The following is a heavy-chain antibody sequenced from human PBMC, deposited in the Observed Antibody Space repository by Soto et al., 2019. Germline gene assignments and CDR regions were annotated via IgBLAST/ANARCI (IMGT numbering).Heavy chain of an antibody. CDR3: AKRSAITFGGIIGAFDY. CDR1: GGTLSGYG. Sequence: SVKVSCKASGGTLSGYGFSWVRQAPGQGLEWMGVIMPIFGTANYAQKFQDRVTITADESTSTVHMELSSLRSEDTAVYYCAKRSAITFGGIIGAFDYWGHGTLVTVSS. V-gene: IGHV1-69*13. J-gene: IGHJ4*01. D-gene: IGHD3-16*02. CDR2: IMPIFGTA.